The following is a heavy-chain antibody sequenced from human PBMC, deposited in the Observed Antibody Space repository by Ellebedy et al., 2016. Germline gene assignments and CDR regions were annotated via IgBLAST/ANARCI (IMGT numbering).Heavy chain of an antibody. CDR1: GYTFTSYD. CDR3: ARGPNYYDSSSSNWFNP. Sequence: ASVKVSXXASGYTFTSYDINWVRQATGQGLEWMGWMNPNSGNTGYAQKFQGRVTMTRNTSISTAYMELSSLRSEDTAVYYCARGPNYYDSSSSNWFNPWGQGTLVTVSS. J-gene: IGHJ5*02. D-gene: IGHD3-22*01. CDR2: MNPNSGNT. V-gene: IGHV1-8*01.